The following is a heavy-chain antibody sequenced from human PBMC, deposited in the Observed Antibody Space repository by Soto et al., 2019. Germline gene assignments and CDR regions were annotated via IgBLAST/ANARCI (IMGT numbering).Heavy chain of an antibody. CDR2: IYHSGST. D-gene: IGHD6-13*01. CDR1: GGSISSGGYS. J-gene: IGHJ4*02. V-gene: IGHV4-30-2*01. Sequence: QLQLQESGSGLVKPSETLSLTCSVSGGSISSGGYSWSWIRQPPGKGLEWIGYIYHSGSTHYNPSLKSRVTISVDRSKNQFSLKLTSVTAADTAVYYCARNRVGISWYADYWGRVTRVTVSS. CDR3: ARNRVGISWYADY.